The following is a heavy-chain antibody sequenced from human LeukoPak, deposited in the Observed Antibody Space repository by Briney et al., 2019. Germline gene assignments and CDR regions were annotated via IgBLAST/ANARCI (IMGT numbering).Heavy chain of an antibody. CDR2: IYYSGST. J-gene: IGHJ5*02. D-gene: IGHD2-2*01. Sequence: KTSETLSLTCTVSGGSISGYYWSWIRQPPGKGLEWIGYIYYSGSTDYNPSLKSRVTISVDTSKNQFSLKLSSVTAADTAVYYCARDARPPQGYCSSTSCLNWFDPWGQGTLVTVSS. CDR3: ARDARPPQGYCSSTSCLNWFDP. V-gene: IGHV4-59*01. CDR1: GGSISGYY.